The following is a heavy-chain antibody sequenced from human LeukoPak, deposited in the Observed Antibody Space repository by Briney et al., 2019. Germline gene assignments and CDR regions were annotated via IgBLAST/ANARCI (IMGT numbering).Heavy chain of an antibody. D-gene: IGHD5-24*01. CDR3: ARDRMATIYYFDY. CDR1: GFTFSSYS. CDR2: ISSSSSTI. V-gene: IGHV3-48*01. J-gene: IGHJ4*02. Sequence: GGSLRLSCAASGFTFSSYSMNWVRQAPGKGVEWVSYISSSSSTIYYADSVKGRFTISRNNAKNSLYLQMNSLRAEDTAVYYCARDRMATIYYFDYWGQGTLVTVSS.